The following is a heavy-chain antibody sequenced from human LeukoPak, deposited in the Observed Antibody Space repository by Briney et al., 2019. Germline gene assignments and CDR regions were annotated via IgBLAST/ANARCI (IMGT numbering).Heavy chain of an antibody. D-gene: IGHD3-22*01. V-gene: IGHV3-23*01. J-gene: IGHJ4*02. CDR1: GFTFSDYG. CDR3: AKDEKRITMIWFDY. Sequence: GGSLRLSCAAAGFTFSDYGMNWVRQAPGKGLEWVSAISGSGGSTYYADSVKGRFTISRDNSMNTLYLQMNSLRAEDTAVYYCAKDEKRITMIWFDYWGQGTLVTVSS. CDR2: ISGSGGST.